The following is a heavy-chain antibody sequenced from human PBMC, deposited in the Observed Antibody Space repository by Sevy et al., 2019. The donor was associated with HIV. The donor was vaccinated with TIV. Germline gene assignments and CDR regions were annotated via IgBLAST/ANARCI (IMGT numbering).Heavy chain of an antibody. V-gene: IGHV3-21*06. D-gene: IGHD1-26*01. CDR1: GFTFSSFN. J-gene: IGHJ4*02. CDR2: ISGLGNYI. Sequence: GGSLRLSCAASGFTFSSFNMNWVRQAPGKGLEWVSSISGLGNYIYYAESLKGRFIISRDNAKNTLYLQMNSLRADDTAVYYCAGGPPDGSYDYFDYWGQGTLVTVSS. CDR3: AGGPPDGSYDYFDY.